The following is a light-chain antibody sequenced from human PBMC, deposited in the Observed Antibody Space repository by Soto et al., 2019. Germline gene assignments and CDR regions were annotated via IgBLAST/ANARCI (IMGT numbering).Light chain of an antibody. V-gene: IGKV1-5*01. CDR2: DVS. CDR3: QQYNTYSRT. CDR1: QRISNW. Sequence: DIQMTQSPSTLSASVGDRVTITCRTSQRISNWLAWYQQKPGKAPKLLIYDVSSLQSGVPSRFSGSGSGTEFTLTISSLQPDDFATYYCQQYNTYSRTFGQGTKVEIK. J-gene: IGKJ1*01.